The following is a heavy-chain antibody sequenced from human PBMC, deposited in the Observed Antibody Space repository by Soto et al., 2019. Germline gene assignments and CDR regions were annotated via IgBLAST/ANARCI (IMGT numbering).Heavy chain of an antibody. CDR1: GFTFSSYS. CDR2: ISSSTSDI. Sequence: GGSLRLACAASGFTFSSYSMNWVRQAPGKGLDWVSSISSSTSDIYYADSVRGRFTISRDNAKISLYLQMNSLRAEDTAVYCCALNTGSYSIFGLIGSWGQGTLVTVSS. V-gene: IGHV3-21*01. D-gene: IGHD1-26*01. CDR3: ALNTGSYSIFGLIGS. J-gene: IGHJ4*02.